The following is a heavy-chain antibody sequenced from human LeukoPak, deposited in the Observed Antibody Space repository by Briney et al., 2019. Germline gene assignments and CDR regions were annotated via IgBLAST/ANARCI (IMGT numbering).Heavy chain of an antibody. CDR1: GFTFSSYA. CDR3: ARDSGDIVVVPAAIEGYFDY. Sequence: GGSLRLYCAASGFTFSSYAMHWVRQAPGKGLEWVAVISYDGSNKYYANSVKGRFTISRDNSKNTLYLQMNSLRAEDTAVYYCARDSGDIVVVPAAIEGYFDYWGQGTLVTVSS. V-gene: IGHV3-30*01. CDR2: ISYDGSNK. D-gene: IGHD2-2*02. J-gene: IGHJ4*02.